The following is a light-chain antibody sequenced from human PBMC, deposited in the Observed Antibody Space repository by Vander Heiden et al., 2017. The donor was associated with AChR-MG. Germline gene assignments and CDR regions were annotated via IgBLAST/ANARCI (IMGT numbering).Light chain of an antibody. V-gene: IGKV1-39*01. CDR1: QSISSY. CDR3: QQNYSTPQNT. CDR2: AAS. J-gene: IGKJ2*01. Sequence: DIQMTQSPSSLSASVGDRVTITCRASQSISSYLNWYQQKPGKAPKLLIYAASSLQSGVPSRFSGSGSGTDFTLTISSLQPEDFATYYCQQNYSTPQNTFGPGTKLEIK.